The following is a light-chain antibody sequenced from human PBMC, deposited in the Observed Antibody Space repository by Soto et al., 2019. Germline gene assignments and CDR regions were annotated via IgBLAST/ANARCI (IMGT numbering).Light chain of an antibody. J-gene: IGLJ1*01. CDR3: CSYGGSFPYV. Sequence: QSDLTQPPSVSGSPGQAVTIACTGTSSDVGGYDYVSWYQQRPGKAPKLLIYDVTKRPSGVPDRFSGSKSGNTASLTISGLQAEDEADFYGCSYGGSFPYVFGTGTKVTVL. CDR1: SSDVGGYDY. V-gene: IGLV2-11*01. CDR2: DVT.